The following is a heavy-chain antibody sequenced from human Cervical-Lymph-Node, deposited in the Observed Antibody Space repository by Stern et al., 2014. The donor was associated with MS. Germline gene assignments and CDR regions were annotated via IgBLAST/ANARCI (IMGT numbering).Heavy chain of an antibody. D-gene: IGHD1-14*01. J-gene: IGHJ5*02. CDR2: IYTGNSDT. CDR1: EYNFNTHW. V-gene: IGHV5-51*03. Sequence: VQLGQSGAEVKKPGESLKISCKGSEYNFNTHWIAWVRQMPGKGLEWLGNIYTGNSDTRYNPSLQGQVSISADKSITTAYLHLSSLKASDSAMYFCARHGGPNWNHEAHNWFDPWGQGTLVTVSS. CDR3: ARHGGPNWNHEAHNWFDP.